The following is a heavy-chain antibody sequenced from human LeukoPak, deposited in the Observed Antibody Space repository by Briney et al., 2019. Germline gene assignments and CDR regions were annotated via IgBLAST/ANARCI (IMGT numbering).Heavy chain of an antibody. CDR1: GFTFSSSW. CDR3: ARGTWIQLWLHGNWFDP. V-gene: IGHV3-74*01. CDR2: INPDGSSR. Sequence: GGSLRLSCAASGFTFSSSWMHWVRQAPGKGLVWVSRINPDGSSRSYADSVKGRFTISRDNSKNTLYLQMNSLRAEDTAVYYCARGTWIQLWLHGNWFDPWGQGTLVTVSS. J-gene: IGHJ5*02. D-gene: IGHD5-18*01.